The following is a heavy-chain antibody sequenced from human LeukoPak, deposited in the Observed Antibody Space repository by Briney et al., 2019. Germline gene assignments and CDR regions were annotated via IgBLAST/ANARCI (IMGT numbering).Heavy chain of an antibody. V-gene: IGHV4-4*07. J-gene: IGHJ6*02. CDR3: ARGTVQEGVAENLDV. Sequence: SETLSLTCTVHGGSLSNYYWSWIRQPAGKGLDYIGRVYSGSTIYNPSLKSRVTMSVDRSKNQLSLKLTSVTAADTAVYYCARGTVQEGVAENLDVWGQGTTVTVSS. D-gene: IGHD2-15*01. CDR2: VYSGST. CDR1: GGSLSNYY.